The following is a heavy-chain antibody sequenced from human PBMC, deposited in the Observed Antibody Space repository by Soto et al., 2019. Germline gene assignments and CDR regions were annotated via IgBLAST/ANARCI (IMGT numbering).Heavy chain of an antibody. V-gene: IGHV1-18*01. Sequence: QVQLVQSGAEVKKPGASVKVSCKNSGYTFTRYGISWVRQAPGQGLEWMGWISAYNGNTNYAQKLQGRVTMTTDTTTSTAYMELRTLRNGDTTVYYCARESAVAALDPWGQGPLVTVSS. CDR3: ARESAVAALDP. CDR1: GYTFTRYG. J-gene: IGHJ5*02. D-gene: IGHD6-19*01. CDR2: ISAYNGNT.